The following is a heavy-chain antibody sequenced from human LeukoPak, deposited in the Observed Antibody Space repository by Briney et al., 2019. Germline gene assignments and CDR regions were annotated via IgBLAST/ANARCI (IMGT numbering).Heavy chain of an antibody. V-gene: IGHV3-23*01. J-gene: IGHJ5*02. Sequence: PGGSLRLSCAASGFTFSSYAMSWVRQAPGKGLEWVSAISGSGGSTYYADSVKGRFTISRDNSKNTLYLQMNSLRAEDTAVYYCAKGSPYSTNPHRGFDPWGQGTLVTVSS. D-gene: IGHD2-2*01. CDR2: ISGSGGST. CDR3: AKGSPYSTNPHRGFDP. CDR1: GFTFSSYA.